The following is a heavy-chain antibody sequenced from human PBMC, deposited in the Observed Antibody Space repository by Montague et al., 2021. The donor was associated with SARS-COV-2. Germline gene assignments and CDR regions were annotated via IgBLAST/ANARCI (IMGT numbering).Heavy chain of an antibody. D-gene: IGHD3-16*01. V-gene: IGHV4-4*02. CDR2: IYHTGST. Sequence: SETLSLTCAVSGDSISTDNWCSCVRLPPGKGLEWVGEIYHTGSTNYKPSRKSRVSTLVDKPWNQSSLRLTSVTAAGTAIYYCARKGCGGSGLAYWGQGTLVTVSS. CDR3: ARKGCGGSGLAY. CDR1: GDSISTDNW. J-gene: IGHJ4*02.